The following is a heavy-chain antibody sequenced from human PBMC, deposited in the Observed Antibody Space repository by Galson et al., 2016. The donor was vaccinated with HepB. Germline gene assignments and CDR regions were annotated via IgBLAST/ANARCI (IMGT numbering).Heavy chain of an antibody. V-gene: IGHV1-3*01. D-gene: IGHD1-26*01. Sequence: SVKVSCKASGYTFTNFAMHWVRQAPGQRLEWMGWINAGIGNTKYSQKFQGRVTITRDTSASTAYMELSSLRSEDTAVYYCARGTMWEPQPDYWGQGTLVTVSS. CDR1: GYTFTNFA. CDR3: ARGTMWEPQPDY. CDR2: INAGIGNT. J-gene: IGHJ4*02.